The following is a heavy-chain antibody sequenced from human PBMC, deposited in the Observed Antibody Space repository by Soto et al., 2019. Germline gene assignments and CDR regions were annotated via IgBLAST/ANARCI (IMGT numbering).Heavy chain of an antibody. CDR2: ISGSGGST. V-gene: IGHV3-23*01. J-gene: IGHJ5*02. CDR1: GFTFSSYA. D-gene: IGHD3-10*01. CDR3: AKAPNYYGSGSYFYWFDP. Sequence: PGGSLRLSCAASGFTFSSYAMSWVRQAPGKGLEWVSAISGSGGSTYYADSVKGRFTISRDNSKNTLYLQMNSLRAEDTAVYYCAKAPNYYGSGSYFYWFDPWGQGTLVTVSS.